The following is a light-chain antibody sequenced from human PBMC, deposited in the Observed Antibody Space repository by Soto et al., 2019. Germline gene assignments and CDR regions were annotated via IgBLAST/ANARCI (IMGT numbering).Light chain of an antibody. J-gene: IGLJ1*01. CDR2: QVT. Sequence: QRAPTQPAPVSRSPGQSITISCTGTSSDIGGYYYVSWYQHHPGKAPKLMSYQVTNRPSGVSHRFSGSKSGNAASLTISGLQAEDEADYYCTSYSSSSTFYVFGAGTKVTVL. CDR1: SSDIGGYYY. CDR3: TSYSSSSTFYV. V-gene: IGLV2-14*01.